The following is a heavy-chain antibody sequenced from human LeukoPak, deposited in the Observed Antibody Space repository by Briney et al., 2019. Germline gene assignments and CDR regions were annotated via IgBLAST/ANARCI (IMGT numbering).Heavy chain of an antibody. V-gene: IGHV3-23*01. CDR2: ISDST. CDR3: AKDSVGAYGFFDY. J-gene: IGHJ4*02. D-gene: IGHD1-26*01. Sequence: PGGSLRLSCAASGFTFNTYAMSWVRQAPGKGLEWVSTISDSTNYADSVKGRFTISRDNSENTLYLQMNSLRAEDTAVYYCAKDSVGAYGFFDYWGQGTLVTVSS. CDR1: GFTFNTYA.